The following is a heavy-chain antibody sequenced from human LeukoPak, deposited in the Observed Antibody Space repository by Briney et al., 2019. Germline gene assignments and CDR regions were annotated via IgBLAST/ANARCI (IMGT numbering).Heavy chain of an antibody. CDR2: INHSGST. CDR3: ARGGYGDNRPFDY. J-gene: IGHJ4*02. CDR1: GGSFSGYY. V-gene: IGHV4-34*01. Sequence: SETLSLTCAVYGGSFSGYYWSWIRQPPGKGLEWIGEINHSGSTNYNPSLKSRVTISVDTSKNQFSLKLSSVTAADTAVYYCARGGYGDNRPFDYRGQGTLVTVSS. D-gene: IGHD4-17*01.